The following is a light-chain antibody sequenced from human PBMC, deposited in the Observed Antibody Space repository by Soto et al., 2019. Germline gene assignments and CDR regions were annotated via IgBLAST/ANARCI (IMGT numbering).Light chain of an antibody. V-gene: IGKV1-27*01. CDR1: QGISNY. J-gene: IGKJ1*01. Sequence: DIQMTQSPSSLSASVGDRVTITCRASQGISNYLAWYQQQPGKVPKLLIYVASTLQSGVPSRFSGSGSGTDFTLTISSLQPEDFATYYFQKYNSAALTCGQGTKVEIK. CDR2: VAS. CDR3: QKYNSAALT.